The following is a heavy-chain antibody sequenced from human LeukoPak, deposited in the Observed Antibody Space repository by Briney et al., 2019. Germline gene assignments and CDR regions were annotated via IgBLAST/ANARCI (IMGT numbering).Heavy chain of an antibody. J-gene: IGHJ5*02. CDR1: GGSFSGYY. V-gene: IGHV4-34*01. D-gene: IGHD2-2*03. CDR2: INHSGST. CDR3: AMDNWFDP. Sequence: SETLSLTCAVYGGSFSGYYWSWIRQPPGKGLEWIGEINHSGSTNYNPSLKSRVTISVDTSRNQFSLKLSSVTAADTAVYYCAMDNWFDPWGQGTLVTVSS.